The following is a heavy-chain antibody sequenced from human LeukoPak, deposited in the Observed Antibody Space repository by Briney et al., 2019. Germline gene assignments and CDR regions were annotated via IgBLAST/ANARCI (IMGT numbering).Heavy chain of an antibody. J-gene: IGHJ3*02. V-gene: IGHV3-11*06. CDR3: ARGVGARTPDAFDI. CDR2: ISSSSSYT. D-gene: IGHD1-26*01. CDR1: GFTFSDYY. Sequence: GGSLRLSCAASGFTFSDYYMSWIRQAPGKRLEWGSYISSSSSYTNYAVSVKGRFTISRDNAKNSLYLQMNSLRAEDTAVYYCARGVGARTPDAFDIWGQGTMVTVSS.